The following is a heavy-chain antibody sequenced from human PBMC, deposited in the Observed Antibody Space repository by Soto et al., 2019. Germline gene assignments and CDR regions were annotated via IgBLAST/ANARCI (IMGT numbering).Heavy chain of an antibody. J-gene: IGHJ1*01. CDR3: SGGGKRWLAAEFSQH. Sequence: SETLSLTCAVYGGSFSGYYWSWIRQPPGKGLEWIGEINHSGSTNYNPSLKSRVTISVDTSKNQFSLKLSSVTAADTAVYYCSGGGKRWLAAEFSQHWGQGTLVPVSS. V-gene: IGHV4-34*01. CDR2: INHSGST. D-gene: IGHD6-19*01. CDR1: GGSFSGYY.